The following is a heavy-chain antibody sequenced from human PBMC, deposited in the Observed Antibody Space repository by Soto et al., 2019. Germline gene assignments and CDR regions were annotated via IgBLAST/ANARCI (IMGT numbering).Heavy chain of an antibody. CDR2: IYYSGST. CDR3: ARDQLQQKYYYYYGMDV. CDR1: GGSISSGGYY. Sequence: PSETLSLTCTVSGGSISSGGYYWSWIRQHPGKGLEWIGYIYYSGSTYYNPSLKSRVTISVDTSKNQFSLKLSSVTAADTAVYYCARDQLQQKYYYYYGMDVWGQGTTVTVSS. D-gene: IGHD1-26*01. V-gene: IGHV4-31*03. J-gene: IGHJ6*02.